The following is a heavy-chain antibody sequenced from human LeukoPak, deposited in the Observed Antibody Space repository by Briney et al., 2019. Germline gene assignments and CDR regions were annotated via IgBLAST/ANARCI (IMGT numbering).Heavy chain of an antibody. CDR1: GYTFTSYD. CDR2: MNPNSGNT. J-gene: IGHJ4*02. Sequence: ASVKVSCKASGYTFTSYDINWVRQATGQGLEWMGWMNPNSGNTGYAQKFQGRVTMTRNTSISTAYMELSSLRSEDTAVYYCARVNYDILTGCVTFDYWGQGTLVTVSS. CDR3: ARVNYDILTGCVTFDY. V-gene: IGHV1-8*01. D-gene: IGHD3-9*01.